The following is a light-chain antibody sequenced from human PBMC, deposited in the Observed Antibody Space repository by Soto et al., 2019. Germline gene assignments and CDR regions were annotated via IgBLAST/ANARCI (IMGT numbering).Light chain of an antibody. CDR2: STS. V-gene: IGKV3-15*01. Sequence: EIVMTQSPGTLSVSPGERATLSCRASQSFGSNLAWYQQKPGQPPRLLIYSTSTRATGIPARFSGSGSGTEFTLTIRSLQSEDFAVYYCQQYNNWPPWTFGQGTKVEIK. CDR3: QQYNNWPPWT. J-gene: IGKJ1*01. CDR1: QSFGSN.